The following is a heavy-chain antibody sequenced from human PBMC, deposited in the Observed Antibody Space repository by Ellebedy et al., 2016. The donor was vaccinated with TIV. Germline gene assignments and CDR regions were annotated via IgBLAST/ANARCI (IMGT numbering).Heavy chain of an antibody. CDR3: AIPPGIVVY. CDR2: INTDGSAK. V-gene: IGHV3-7*01. J-gene: IGHJ4*02. D-gene: IGHD3-22*01. CDR1: GFTFSSYW. Sequence: GESLKISCAASGFTFSSYWMSWVRQAPGKGLEWVANINTDGSAKYYVDSVKGRFTISRDNAKNSLYLKMNSLRAEDTAVYYCAIPPGIVVYWGQGTLVTVSS.